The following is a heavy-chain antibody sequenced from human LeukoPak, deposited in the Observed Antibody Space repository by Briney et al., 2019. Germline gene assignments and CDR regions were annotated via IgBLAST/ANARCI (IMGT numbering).Heavy chain of an antibody. D-gene: IGHD2-2*02. CDR1: GGSFSGYY. CDR2: INHSGST. CDR3: AREMEYCSSTSCYTRANWFDP. V-gene: IGHV4-34*01. Sequence: SETLSLTCAVYGGSFSGYYWSWIRQPPGKGLEWIGEINHSGSTNYNPSLKSRVTISVDTSKNQFSLKLRSVTAADTAVYYCAREMEYCSSTSCYTRANWFDPWGQGTLVTVSS. J-gene: IGHJ5*02.